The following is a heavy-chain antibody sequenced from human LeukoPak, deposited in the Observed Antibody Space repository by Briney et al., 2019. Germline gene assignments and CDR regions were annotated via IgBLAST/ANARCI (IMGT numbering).Heavy chain of an antibody. CDR3: ARAWGVRGYFDY. D-gene: IGHD3-10*01. J-gene: IGHJ4*02. CDR1: GGTFSSYA. Sequence: PWASVKVSCKASGGTFSSYAISWVRQAPGQGLEWMGGIIPIFGTANYAQKFQGRVTITADKSTSTAYMELSSLRSEDTAVYYCARAWGVRGYFDYWGQGTLVTVSS. CDR2: IIPIFGTA. V-gene: IGHV1-69*06.